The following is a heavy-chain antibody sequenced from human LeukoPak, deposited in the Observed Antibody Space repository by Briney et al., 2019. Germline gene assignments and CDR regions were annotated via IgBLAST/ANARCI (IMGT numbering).Heavy chain of an antibody. J-gene: IGHJ4*02. CDR1: GFTFSSYD. CDR2: ISPSRGTI. D-gene: IGHD5-18*01. V-gene: IGHV3-48*02. CDR3: ARVLGLALDY. Sequence: GGSLRGSFAGAGFTFSSYDSNWVRQAPGKGLEWVSYISPSRGTIYYADFVKGRFTISRNSARNLLYLQMNSLRDEDTAVYYCARVLGLALDYWGQGTLLTVSS.